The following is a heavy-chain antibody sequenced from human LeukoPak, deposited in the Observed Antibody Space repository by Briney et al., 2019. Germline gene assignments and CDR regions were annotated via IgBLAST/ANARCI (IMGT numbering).Heavy chain of an antibody. V-gene: IGHV3-23*01. CDR1: GFTFSSYA. Sequence: GGSLRLSFAASGFTFSSYAMSWVRQAPGKGLEWVSAISGSGGSTYYADSVKGRFTISRDNSKNTLYLQMNSLRAEDTAVYYCAKVGSSSQASPLYWGQGTLVTVSS. CDR3: AKVGSSSQASPLY. CDR2: ISGSGGST. J-gene: IGHJ4*02. D-gene: IGHD6-13*01.